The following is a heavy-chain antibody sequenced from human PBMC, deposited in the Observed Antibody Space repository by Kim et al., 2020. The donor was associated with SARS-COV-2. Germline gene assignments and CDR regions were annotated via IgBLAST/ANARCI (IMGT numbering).Heavy chain of an antibody. V-gene: IGHV3-15*01. D-gene: IGHD1-26*01. Sequence: DGGTTEYAAPVKGRFTISRDDTKNTLYLQMNSLKTEDTAVYYCTTYRRASDYWGQGTLVTVSS. CDR2: DGGTT. CDR3: TTYRRASDY. J-gene: IGHJ4*02.